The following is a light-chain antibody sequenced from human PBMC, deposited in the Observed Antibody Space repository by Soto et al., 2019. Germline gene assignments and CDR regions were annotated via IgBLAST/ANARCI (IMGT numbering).Light chain of an antibody. CDR1: QSVSSN. CDR2: AAS. Sequence: EIIMTQSPATLSVSQGERATLSCRASQSVSSNLAWYQHTLGQAPRLLIYAASTRATGVPARFSGSGSGTEFTLTISSLQSEDFAVYYCQQYSRWPLTFGGGTKVDIK. V-gene: IGKV3-15*01. CDR3: QQYSRWPLT. J-gene: IGKJ4*01.